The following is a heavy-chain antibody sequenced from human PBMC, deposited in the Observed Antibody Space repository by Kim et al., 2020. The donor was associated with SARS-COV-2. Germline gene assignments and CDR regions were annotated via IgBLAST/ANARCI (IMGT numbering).Heavy chain of an antibody. CDR1: GFTFTNHD. D-gene: IGHD2-15*01. Sequence: GGSLRLSCIASGFTFTNHDMNWVRQAPGQGLEWVSLIRASGDITYYADAVTGRFTISRDNSRNTVYLQMNSLRAEDTAIYDCAKDRGLSGGGPVLDYWG. CDR2: IRASGDIT. V-gene: IGHV3-23*01. J-gene: IGHJ4*01. CDR3: AKDRGLSGGGPVLDY.